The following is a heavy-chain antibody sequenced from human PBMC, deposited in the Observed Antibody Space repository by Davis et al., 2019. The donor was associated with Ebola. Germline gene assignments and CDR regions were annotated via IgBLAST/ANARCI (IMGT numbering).Heavy chain of an antibody. CDR3: ARDLPNNWFDP. Sequence: GSLRLSCGASGFTISNYWMHWVRQGPGQGLVWVSRINNDGSGTVYADSVKGRFTISRDNAKNTVYLQMNSLRAEDTAMYYCARDLPNNWFDPWGQGTLVTVSS. D-gene: IGHD2-2*01. CDR1: GFTISNYW. V-gene: IGHV3-74*01. CDR2: INNDGSGT. J-gene: IGHJ5*02.